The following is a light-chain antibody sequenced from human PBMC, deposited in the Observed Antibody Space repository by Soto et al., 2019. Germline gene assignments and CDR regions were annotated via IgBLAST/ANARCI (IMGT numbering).Light chain of an antibody. CDR1: SSDVGSYNF. Sequence: QSALTQPASVSGSPGQSITISCTRTSSDVGSYNFVSWYQQHPGKAPKVLIYEVTKRPSGVSNRFSGSKSGNTASLTISGLQADDEADYYCFAEAGISTYVFGTGTKLTVL. CDR3: FAEAGISTYV. J-gene: IGLJ1*01. V-gene: IGLV2-23*02. CDR2: EVT.